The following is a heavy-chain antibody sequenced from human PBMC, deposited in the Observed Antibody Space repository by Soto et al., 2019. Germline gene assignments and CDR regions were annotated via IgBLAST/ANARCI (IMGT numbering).Heavy chain of an antibody. V-gene: IGHV4-59*12. CDR1: GGSISGYY. Sequence: PSETLSLTCTVSGGSISGYYWSWIRQSPEKGLEYIGYISYSGSTNYNPSLKSRVTISVDRSKNQFSLKLSSVTAADTAVYYCARVPGPWGQGTLVTVSS. CDR2: ISYSGST. CDR3: ARVPGP. J-gene: IGHJ5*02.